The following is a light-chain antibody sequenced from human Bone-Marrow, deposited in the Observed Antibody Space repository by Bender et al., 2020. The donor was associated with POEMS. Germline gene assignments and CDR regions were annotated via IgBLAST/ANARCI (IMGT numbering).Light chain of an antibody. J-gene: IGLJ2*01. CDR3: YSASDNREMV. CDR1: NIGSKG. V-gene: IGLV3-21*03. CDR2: DDR. Sequence: SYVLTQPPSVSVAPGKTARITCGGNNIGSKGVHWYQQRSGQAPVLVVYDDRARPSGIPERFSGSNSGTTVTLTISGAQVDDEADYYCYSASDNREMVFGGGTRLTVL.